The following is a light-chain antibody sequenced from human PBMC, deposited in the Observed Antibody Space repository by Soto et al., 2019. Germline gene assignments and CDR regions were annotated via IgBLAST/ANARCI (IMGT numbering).Light chain of an antibody. J-gene: IGKJ5*01. CDR1: QSVSSG. V-gene: IGKV3-20*01. Sequence: EIVITQSPATLSVSPGERATLSCRAGQSVSSGLAWYQQKPGQAPRLLIYGASSRATGIPDRFSGSGSGTDFTLTISRLEPEDFAVYYCQQYGSSPPITFGQGTRLEIK. CDR2: GAS. CDR3: QQYGSSPPIT.